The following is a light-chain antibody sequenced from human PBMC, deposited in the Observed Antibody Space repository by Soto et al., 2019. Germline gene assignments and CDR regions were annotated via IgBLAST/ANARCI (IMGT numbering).Light chain of an antibody. Sequence: QSPLTQPASVSGSPRQSITISCTGTSSDVGDGDFVSWYQQRPGNAPKLMIYKVSNRPSGVSNRFSGSKSGNTASLTISGLQAEDEADYYCCSYTRSYTWVFGGGTKVTVL. CDR1: SSDVGDGDF. V-gene: IGLV2-14*01. CDR3: CSYTRSYTWV. J-gene: IGLJ3*02. CDR2: KVS.